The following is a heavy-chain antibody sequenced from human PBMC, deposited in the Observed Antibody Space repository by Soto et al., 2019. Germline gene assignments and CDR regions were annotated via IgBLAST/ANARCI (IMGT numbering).Heavy chain of an antibody. V-gene: IGHV3-9*01. J-gene: IGHJ4*02. CDR2: ISLKNGNK. CDR3: AKDYYSESSGSHFDC. Sequence: SPRLFCAASGFSFDCYAMHWVRQPPGKGLEWVSGISLKNGNKRYGESVKGRINNSRDNAKNSLYLHINSLIAEDTALYYCAKDYYSESSGSHFDCWGQGTLVTVSS. CDR1: GFSFDCYA. D-gene: IGHD3-22*01.